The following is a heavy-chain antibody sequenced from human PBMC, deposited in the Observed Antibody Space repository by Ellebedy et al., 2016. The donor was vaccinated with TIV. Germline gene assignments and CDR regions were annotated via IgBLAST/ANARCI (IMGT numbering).Heavy chain of an antibody. D-gene: IGHD3-3*01. CDR1: GFTFSNYW. CDR3: ARDQSGYYSY. V-gene: IGHV3-74*01. CDR2: VNNDGTTT. J-gene: IGHJ4*02. Sequence: PGGSLRLSCAASGFTFSNYWMHWVRQVPGKGLVWVSRVNNDGTTTNYADSVKGRFTISRDNAKNTVYLQMNSLRAEDTAVYYCARDQSGYYSYWGQGTLVTVSS.